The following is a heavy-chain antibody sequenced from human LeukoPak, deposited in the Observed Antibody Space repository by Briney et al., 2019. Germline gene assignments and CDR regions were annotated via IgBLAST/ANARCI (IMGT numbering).Heavy chain of an antibody. CDR3: ARHKKVVVVPAAIRSHYYYYMDV. Sequence: SETLSLTCTVSGGSISSYYWSWIRQPPGKGLEWIGYIYYSGSTNYNPSLKSRVTISVDTSKNQFSLKLSSVTAAGTAVYYCARHKKVVVVPAAIRSHYYYYMDVWGKGTTVAVSS. CDR1: GGSISSYY. J-gene: IGHJ6*03. D-gene: IGHD2-2*01. V-gene: IGHV4-59*08. CDR2: IYYSGST.